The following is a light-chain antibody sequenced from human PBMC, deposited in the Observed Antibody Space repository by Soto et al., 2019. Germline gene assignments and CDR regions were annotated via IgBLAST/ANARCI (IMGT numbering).Light chain of an antibody. J-gene: IGKJ2*01. Sequence: EIVMTQSPATLSVSPGERDTLSCRASQSVSSNLAWYQQKPGQAPRLLIYGASTRATGIPARFSGSGSGTELTLTISSLQSEDFAVYYCQHYNNWPALYTFGQGTKLEIK. CDR3: QHYNNWPALYT. CDR1: QSVSSN. CDR2: GAS. V-gene: IGKV3-15*01.